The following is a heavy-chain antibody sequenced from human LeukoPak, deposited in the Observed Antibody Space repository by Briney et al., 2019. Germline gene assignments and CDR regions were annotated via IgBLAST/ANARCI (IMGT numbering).Heavy chain of an antibody. D-gene: IGHD3-22*01. Sequence: GGSLRLSSAASGFTFGNAWMSWVRQAPGKGLEWVGRIKSKTDGGTTDYAAPVKGRFTISRDDSKNTLYLQMNSLKTEDTAVYYCTTDPEAYYYDSSGYQTTGYFDYWGQGTLVTVSS. CDR3: TTDPEAYYYDSSGYQTTGYFDY. V-gene: IGHV3-15*01. J-gene: IGHJ4*02. CDR1: GFTFGNAW. CDR2: IKSKTDGGTT.